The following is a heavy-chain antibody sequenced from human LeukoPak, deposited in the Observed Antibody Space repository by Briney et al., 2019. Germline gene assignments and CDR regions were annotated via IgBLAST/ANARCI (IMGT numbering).Heavy chain of an antibody. V-gene: IGHV3-30-3*01. Sequence: GRSLRLSCAASGFTFSSYAMHWVRQAPGKGLEWVAVISYDGSNKYYADSVKGRFTISRDNSKNTLYLQMNSLRAEDTAVYYCASLAVWGSYLFDYWGQGTLVTVSS. CDR1: GFTFSSYA. CDR3: ASLAVWGSYLFDY. D-gene: IGHD3-16*02. CDR2: ISYDGSNK. J-gene: IGHJ4*02.